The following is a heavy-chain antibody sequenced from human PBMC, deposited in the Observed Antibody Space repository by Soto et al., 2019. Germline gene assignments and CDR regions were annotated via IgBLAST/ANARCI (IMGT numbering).Heavy chain of an antibody. D-gene: IGHD5-12*01. V-gene: IGHV4-30-4*01. J-gene: IGHJ4*02. CDR2: ISYSGGA. CDR3: AREGDGYNLDY. Sequence: QVQLQESSPGLVKPSQTLSLTCTVSGGSISSGDFYWNWIRQPPGMGLEWIGYISYSGGAYYNPSLKSRVSISADTSKNQFSLRLRFVTAADTAVYYCAREGDGYNLDYWGQGTLVTVSS. CDR1: GGSISSGDFY.